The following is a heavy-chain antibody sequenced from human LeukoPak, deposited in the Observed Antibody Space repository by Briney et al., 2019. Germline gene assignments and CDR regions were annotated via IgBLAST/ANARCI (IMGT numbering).Heavy chain of an antibody. Sequence: HPGGSLRLSCAASGFTVSSNYMSWVRQAPGKGLEWVSVFYSGGSTYYADSVKGRFTISRDSSRNTLYLQMYSLRAEDTAVYYCASLWFGDYYFDYWGQGTLVTVSS. CDR3: ASLWFGDYYFDY. D-gene: IGHD3-10*01. V-gene: IGHV3-53*01. J-gene: IGHJ4*02. CDR1: GFTVSSNY. CDR2: FYSGGST.